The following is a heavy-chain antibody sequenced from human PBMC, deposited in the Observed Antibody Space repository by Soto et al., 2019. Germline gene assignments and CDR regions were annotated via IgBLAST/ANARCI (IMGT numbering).Heavy chain of an antibody. Sequence: SETLSLTCAVSGGSISSGGYSWSWIRQPPGKGLERIGYIYHSGSTYYNPSLKSRVTISVDRSKNQFSLKLSSVTAADTAVYYCARVIAAAGIADYWGQGTLVTVSS. D-gene: IGHD6-13*01. CDR3: ARVIAAAGIADY. V-gene: IGHV4-30-2*01. CDR2: IYHSGST. J-gene: IGHJ4*01. CDR1: GGSISSGGYS.